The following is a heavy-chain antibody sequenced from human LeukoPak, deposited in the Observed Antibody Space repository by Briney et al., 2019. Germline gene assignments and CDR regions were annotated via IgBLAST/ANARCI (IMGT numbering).Heavy chain of an antibody. CDR1: GFTFSSYG. CDR2: ISGSGGST. Sequence: GGTLRLSCAAAGFTFSSYGMSWVRQAPGKGLEWVSGISGSGGSTYYADSVKGRFTISRDNSKNTLYLQMNSLRAEDTAVYYCAKSLQWLGVLGYCGQGTLVTVSS. CDR3: AKSLQWLGVLGY. J-gene: IGHJ4*02. D-gene: IGHD6-19*01. V-gene: IGHV3-23*01.